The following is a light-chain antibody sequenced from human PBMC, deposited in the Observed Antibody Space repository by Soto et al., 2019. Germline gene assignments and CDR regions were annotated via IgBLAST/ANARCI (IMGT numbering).Light chain of an antibody. CDR2: EVS. J-gene: IGLJ2*01. CDR1: SSDIGGYNY. CDR3: SSYASSSTV. Sequence: QSALPQPASVSGSPGQSITISCTGTSSDIGGYNYVSWYQQHPGKAPKLIIYEVSNRPSGVSNRFSGSKSGNTASLTISGLQAEDEADYYCSSYASSSTVFAGGTKLTVL. V-gene: IGLV2-14*01.